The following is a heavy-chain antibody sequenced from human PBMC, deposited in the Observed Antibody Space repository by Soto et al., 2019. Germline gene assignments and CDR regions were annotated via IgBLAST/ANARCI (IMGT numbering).Heavy chain of an antibody. CDR1: RFTFSSFW. CDR2: IKTDGSET. J-gene: IGHJ4*02. D-gene: IGHD3-10*01. Sequence: VQLVESGGGLVQPGGSLRLSCAASRFTFSSFWMSWVRQAPGKGLEWVANIKTDGSETHYVDSVKGRFTISRDNPKTSLFLQMNSLRVEDTAVYFCTSDRYPRFYHGSGSYPYYWGQGTPVTVSS. V-gene: IGHV3-7*03. CDR3: TSDRYPRFYHGSGSYPYY.